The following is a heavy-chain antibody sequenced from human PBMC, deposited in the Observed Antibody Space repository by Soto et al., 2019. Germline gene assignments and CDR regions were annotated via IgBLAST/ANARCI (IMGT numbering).Heavy chain of an antibody. CDR2: INHSGST. D-gene: IGHD3-22*01. CDR1: GGSFSGYY. CDR3: ARGGMIVVAMRPSSRDFFDY. Sequence: PSETLSLTCAVYGGSFSGYYWSWIRQPPGKGLEWIGEINHSGSTNYNPSLKSRVTISVDTSKNQFSLKLSSVTAADTAVYYCARGGMIVVAMRPSSRDFFDYWGQGTLVTVSS. V-gene: IGHV4-34*01. J-gene: IGHJ4*02.